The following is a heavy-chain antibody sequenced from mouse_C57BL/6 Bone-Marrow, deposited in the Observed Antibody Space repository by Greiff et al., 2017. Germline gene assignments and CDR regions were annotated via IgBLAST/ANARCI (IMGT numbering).Heavy chain of an antibody. Sequence: VQLQQSAPVLVKPGASVMMSCKASGYTFTDYYINRLKQSHGKSLVWFGVINPYNGGTSYNQKFTCKATLTVDKSSSTDYMELSSLTSADSAVYYCSKGCFDYWGQGTTLTVSS. CDR3: SKGCFDY. J-gene: IGHJ2*01. CDR1: GYTFTDYY. V-gene: IGHV1-19*01. CDR2: INPYNGGT.